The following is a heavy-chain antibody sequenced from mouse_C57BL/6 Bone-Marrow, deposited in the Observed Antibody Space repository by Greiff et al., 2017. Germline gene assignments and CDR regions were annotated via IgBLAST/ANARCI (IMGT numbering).Heavy chain of an antibody. CDR2: IWWDDDK. J-gene: IGHJ2*01. CDR1: GFSLRTFGMG. CDR3: AGIGFITTLVGGDY. Sequence: QVTLKVSGPGILQPSPSLSLSCTSSGFSLRTFGMGVGWIRQPSGKGLEWLAHIWWDDDKYYNPDLKGLHTISKDASKNQVFIKIANVHTADTATDYCAGIGFITTLVGGDYWGQGTTLTVSS. V-gene: IGHV8-8*01. D-gene: IGHD1-1*01.